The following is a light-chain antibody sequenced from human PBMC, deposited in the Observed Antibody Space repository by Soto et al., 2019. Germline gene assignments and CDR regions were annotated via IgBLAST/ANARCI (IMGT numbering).Light chain of an antibody. V-gene: IGLV2-14*03. CDR3: SSYTSGSTLVV. Sequence: QSVLTQPASVSGSPGQSITISCTGTSSDVGGYNYVSWYQQHPGKAPKVMIYDVSKRPSGISNRFSGSKSGNTASLTISGLQVEDEADYYCSSYTSGSTLVVFGGGTKVTVL. CDR2: DVS. CDR1: SSDVGGYNY. J-gene: IGLJ2*01.